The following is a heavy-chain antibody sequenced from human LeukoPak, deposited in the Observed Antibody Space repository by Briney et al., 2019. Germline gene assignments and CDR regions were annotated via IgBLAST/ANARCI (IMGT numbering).Heavy chain of an antibody. CDR2: LLPADSDT. CDR3: ARFSYYGSGSDYYYYMDV. CDR1: GYSFTNYW. D-gene: IGHD3-10*01. J-gene: IGHJ6*03. Sequence: GESLKISCKGSGYSFTNYWIGWVRQMPGKGLEWMGILLPADSDTRYSPSFQGQVTLSADKSISTAYLQWSSLKASDTAMYYCARFSYYGSGSDYYYYMDVWGKGTTVAVSS. V-gene: IGHV5-51*01.